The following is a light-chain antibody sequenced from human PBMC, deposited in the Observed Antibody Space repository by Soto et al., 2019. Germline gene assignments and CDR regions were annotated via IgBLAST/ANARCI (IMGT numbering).Light chain of an antibody. CDR2: TAS. CDR3: QQYETYSQT. Sequence: DIQLTQSPYTLSASVGDRVTITCRASDTINNLLAWYQQKPGKAPKLLVHTASTLESDVPSRCSGSGSGTELTLTISSLQSDDFATYNCQQYETYSQTFGHETRLEV. CDR1: DTINNL. V-gene: IGKV1-5*03. J-gene: IGKJ1*01.